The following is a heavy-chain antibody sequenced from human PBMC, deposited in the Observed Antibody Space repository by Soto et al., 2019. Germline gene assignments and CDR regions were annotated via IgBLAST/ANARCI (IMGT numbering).Heavy chain of an antibody. CDR3: ARDFAYFDS. Sequence: QVQLQESGPGLVKPSETLSLTCTDSGGSFTSGSYSWSWIRQPPGKGLEWIGYVYHTGRTSYNPSLKSRVSISMDTSKNQFSLNLDSVTAADTAVYFCARDFAYFDSWGQGTLVTVSS. CDR1: GGSFTSGSYS. V-gene: IGHV4-61*01. CDR2: VYHTGRT. D-gene: IGHD3-3*01. J-gene: IGHJ4*02.